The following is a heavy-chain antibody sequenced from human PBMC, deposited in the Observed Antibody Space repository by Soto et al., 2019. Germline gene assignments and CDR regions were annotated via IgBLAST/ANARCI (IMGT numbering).Heavy chain of an antibody. CDR2: IDYSGTA. Sequence: PSETLSLTCTVSYGSISVSNVFWGWVRQPPGKGLEWIGNIDYSGTAYFNPSLGTRVTFPVDTSKNQFSLTLYSVTAADTALYYCMRGASARDSSGYPYYFDPWGQGTLVTVSS. CDR3: MRGASARDSSGYPYYFDP. CDR1: YGSISVSNVF. D-gene: IGHD3-22*01. J-gene: IGHJ4*02. V-gene: IGHV4-39*01.